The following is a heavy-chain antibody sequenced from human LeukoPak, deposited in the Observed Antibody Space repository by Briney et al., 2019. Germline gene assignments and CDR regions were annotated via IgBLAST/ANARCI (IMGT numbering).Heavy chain of an antibody. J-gene: IGHJ4*02. CDR3: AKIEGKYQLANVPDH. CDR2: IRYDGNNK. V-gene: IGHV3-30*02. CDR1: GFTFSTYG. D-gene: IGHD2-2*01. Sequence: PGGSLKLSCAASGFTFSTYGMHWVRQAPGKGLEWVAFIRYDGNNKYYADFVKGRFTISRDNSKNTLYLHMNSLRTEDTAVYYCAKIEGKYQLANVPDHWGQGTLVTVSS.